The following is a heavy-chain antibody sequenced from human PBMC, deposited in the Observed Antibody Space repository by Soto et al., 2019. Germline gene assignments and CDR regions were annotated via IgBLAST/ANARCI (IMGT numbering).Heavy chain of an antibody. Sequence: GGSLRLSCAASGFTFSSYGMHWVRQAPGKGLEWVAVIWYDGSNKYYADSVKGRFTISRDNSKNTLYLQMNSLRAEDTAVYYCARDRFRLMGIAAAPVMGATRGYWGQGTLVTVSS. CDR1: GFTFSSYG. V-gene: IGHV3-33*01. D-gene: IGHD6-13*01. CDR3: ARDRFRLMGIAAAPVMGATRGY. J-gene: IGHJ4*02. CDR2: IWYDGSNK.